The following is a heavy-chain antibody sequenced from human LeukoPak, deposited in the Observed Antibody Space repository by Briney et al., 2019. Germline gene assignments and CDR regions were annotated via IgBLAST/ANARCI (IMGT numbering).Heavy chain of an antibody. CDR3: ARAPPYCSSTSCYTGIPAAGTEHI. V-gene: IGHV4-39*07. J-gene: IGHJ3*02. CDR1: GDSISGSTYY. D-gene: IGHD2-2*02. Sequence: PSETLSLTCTVSGDSISGSTYYWAWIRQPPGKGLEWIGSIYYSGGTYYNPSLKSRATISVDTSKNQFSLKLSSVTAADTAVYYCARAPPYCSSTSCYTGIPAAGTEHIWGQGTMVTVSS. CDR2: IYYSGGT.